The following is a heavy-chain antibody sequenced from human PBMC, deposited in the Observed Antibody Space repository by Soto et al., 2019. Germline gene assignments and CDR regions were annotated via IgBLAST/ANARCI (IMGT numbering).Heavy chain of an antibody. CDR2: IFSNDEK. V-gene: IGHV2-26*01. CDR3: ARFIVSKSGGWGSYRYLYFAY. D-gene: IGHD3-16*02. CDR1: GFSLSNARMG. Sequence: QVTLKESGPVLVKPTETLTLTCTVSGFSLSNARMGVSWIRQPPGKALEWLAHIFSNDEKSYSTSLKSRLTISKDTSKSQVVLTMTNMDPVDTATYYCARFIVSKSGGWGSYRYLYFAYWGQGNLVTVSS. J-gene: IGHJ4*02.